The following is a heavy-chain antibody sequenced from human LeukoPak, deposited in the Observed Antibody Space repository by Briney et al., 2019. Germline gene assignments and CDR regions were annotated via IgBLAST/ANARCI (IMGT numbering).Heavy chain of an antibody. CDR3: ARASIETYYYDSSGYVDY. J-gene: IGHJ4*02. D-gene: IGHD3-22*01. CDR2: ISSSGSTI. Sequence: GGSLRLSGAASGFTFSDYYMSWIRQAPGKGLEWVSYISSSGSTIYYADSVKGRFTISRDNAKNSLYLQMNSLRAEDTAVYYCARASIETYYYDSSGYVDYWGQGTLVTVSS. CDR1: GFTFSDYY. V-gene: IGHV3-11*01.